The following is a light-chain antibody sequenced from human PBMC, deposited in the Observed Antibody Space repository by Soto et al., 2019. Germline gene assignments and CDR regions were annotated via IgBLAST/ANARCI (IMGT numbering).Light chain of an antibody. CDR1: TGAVTSGHY. CDR2: STS. V-gene: IGLV7-43*01. CDR3: LLYYGGVRV. J-gene: IGLJ2*01. Sequence: QAVVTQEPSLTVSPGGTVTLTCGSSTGAVTSGHYPNWFQQKPGQAPRALIYSTSNTHSWTPARFSGSLLGGKAALTLSGVQPEDEAEYYCLLYYGGVRVFGGGTKVTVL.